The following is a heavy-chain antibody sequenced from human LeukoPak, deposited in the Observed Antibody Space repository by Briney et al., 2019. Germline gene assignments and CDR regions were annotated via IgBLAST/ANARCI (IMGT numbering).Heavy chain of an antibody. Sequence: GESLKISCKGSGYSFTSYWINWVRQMAGKGLEWMGRIDPSDSYTNYSPSFQGHVIISADKSINTAYLQWSSLKASDTAMYYCARVPRGANSMVATSPPFDYWGQGTLVTVSS. J-gene: IGHJ4*02. CDR3: ARVPRGANSMVATSPPFDY. D-gene: IGHD5-12*01. CDR1: GYSFTSYW. CDR2: IDPSDSYT. V-gene: IGHV5-10-1*01.